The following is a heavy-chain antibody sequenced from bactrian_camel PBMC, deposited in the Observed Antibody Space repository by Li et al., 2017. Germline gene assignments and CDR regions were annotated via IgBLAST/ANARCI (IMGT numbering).Heavy chain of an antibody. J-gene: IGHJ4*01. V-gene: IGHV3-2*01. CDR2: IYSDGSST. D-gene: IGHD1*01. CDR1: GGTFSTSY. Sequence: VQLVESGGGSVEAGGSLRLSCAASGGTFSTSYMSWVRQAPGKGLEWVTSIYSDGSSTFYADSVKDRFTIVRDNAKITLYLHMTSLKPEDSGMYYCAAERRVRLNYGGISSLDPDEYVYWGQGTQVTVS. CDR3: AAERRVRLNYGGISSLDPDEYVY.